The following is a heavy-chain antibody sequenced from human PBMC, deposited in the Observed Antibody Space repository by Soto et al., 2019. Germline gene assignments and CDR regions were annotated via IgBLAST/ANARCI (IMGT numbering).Heavy chain of an antibody. Sequence: VESLRIWCKVSGYSFTRYWIGWVLQMPGKGLECTGIIYPGDSDTIYSPSFQGQVTISADKSISTAYLQWSSLKASDTAMYYCARRANSSSPLMRKGPSYYYGMDVWGQGTPVTVSS. CDR2: IYPGDSDT. J-gene: IGHJ6*01. CDR3: ARRANSSSPLMRKGPSYYYGMDV. D-gene: IGHD6-6*01. V-gene: IGHV5-51*01. CDR1: GYSFTRYW.